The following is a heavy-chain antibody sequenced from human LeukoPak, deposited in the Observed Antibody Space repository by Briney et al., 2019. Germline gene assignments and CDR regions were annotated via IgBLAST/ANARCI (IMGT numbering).Heavy chain of an antibody. D-gene: IGHD5-12*01. V-gene: IGHV1-69*06. CDR2: IIPIFGTA. J-gene: IGHJ4*02. Sequence: ASVKVSCKASGGTFSSYAISWVRQAPGQGLEWMGRIIPIFGTANYAQKFQGRVTITADKSTSTAYMELSSLRSEDTAVYYCARADIVATPHYFDYWGQGTLVTVSS. CDR1: GGTFSSYA. CDR3: ARADIVATPHYFDY.